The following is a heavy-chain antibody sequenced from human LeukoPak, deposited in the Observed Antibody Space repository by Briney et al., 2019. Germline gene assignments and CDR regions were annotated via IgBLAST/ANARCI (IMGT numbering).Heavy chain of an antibody. Sequence: GASVKVSCKASGYTFTSYYMHWVRQAPGQGLEWMGVINPTSGSTTYAQKFQGRVTMTTDTSTSTVYMELSSLRSEDTAVYYCARDPPGYFRGYFDYWGQGTLVTVSS. CDR3: ARDPPGYFRGYFDY. D-gene: IGHD3-9*01. V-gene: IGHV1-46*01. CDR1: GYTFTSYY. J-gene: IGHJ4*02. CDR2: INPTSGST.